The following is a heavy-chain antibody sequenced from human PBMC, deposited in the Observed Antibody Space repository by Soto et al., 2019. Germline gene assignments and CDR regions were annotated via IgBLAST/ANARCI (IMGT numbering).Heavy chain of an antibody. CDR3: GKMVGGGRHNDAFDI. D-gene: IGHD2-15*01. J-gene: IGHJ3*02. Sequence: EVQLLESGGGLVEPGGSLRLSCAASGFTFRSYAMTWVRQAPGKGLEWVSYTGGGGVSTYYADSVKGRLTSSRDDSKNTLYLKLHSRRAKDTALYYSGKMVGGGRHNDAFDIWGQGTMVNVSS. V-gene: IGHV3-23*01. CDR1: GFTFRSYA. CDR2: TGGGGVST.